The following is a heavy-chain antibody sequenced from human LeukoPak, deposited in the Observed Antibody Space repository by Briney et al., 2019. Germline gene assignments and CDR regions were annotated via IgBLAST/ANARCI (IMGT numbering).Heavy chain of an antibody. D-gene: IGHD5-18*01. V-gene: IGHV1-2*02. J-gene: IGHJ6*03. CDR1: GYTFTDYY. Sequence: VASVTVPCKASGYTFTDYYMHWVRPAPGQGVAWMGWIHPNRGGTNYAQKFQGRVTMTRDTSISTAYMELSRLRSDDTAVYYCARDGGGYSYGSRYYYYYMDVWGKGTTVTISS. CDR3: ARDGGGYSYGSRYYYYYMDV. CDR2: IHPNRGGT.